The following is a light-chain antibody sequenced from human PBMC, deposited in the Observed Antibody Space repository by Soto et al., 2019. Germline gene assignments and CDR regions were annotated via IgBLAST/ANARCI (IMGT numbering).Light chain of an antibody. CDR3: SSYAGTNIHYV. V-gene: IGLV2-8*01. J-gene: IGLJ1*01. CDR1: SSDVGGYNY. Sequence: QSALTQPPSASGSPGQSVTIYCTGTSSDVGGYNYVSWYQQHPGKAPKLMIYDVSKRPSGVPDRFSGSKSGNTASLTVSGLQAEDEADYYCSSYAGTNIHYVFGTGTKLTVL. CDR2: DVS.